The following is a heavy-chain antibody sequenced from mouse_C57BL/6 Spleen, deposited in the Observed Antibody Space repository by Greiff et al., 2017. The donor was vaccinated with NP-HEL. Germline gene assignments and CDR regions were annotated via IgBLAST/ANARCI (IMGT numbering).Heavy chain of an antibody. D-gene: IGHD2-4*01. V-gene: IGHV5-4*03. Sequence: EVMLVESGGGLVKPGGSLKLSCAASGFTFSSYAMSWVRQTPEKRLEWVATISDGGSYTYYPDNVKGRFTISRDNAKNNLYLQMSHLKSEDTAMYYCARGYDDGIYAMDYWGQGTSVTVSS. J-gene: IGHJ4*01. CDR1: GFTFSSYA. CDR2: ISDGGSYT. CDR3: ARGYDDGIYAMDY.